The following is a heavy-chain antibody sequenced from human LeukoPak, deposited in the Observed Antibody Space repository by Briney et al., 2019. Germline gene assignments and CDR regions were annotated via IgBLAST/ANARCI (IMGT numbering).Heavy chain of an antibody. V-gene: IGHV3-23*01. J-gene: IGHJ3*02. D-gene: IGHD3-16*01. Sequence: PGGSLRLSCAASGFIFSSYAMTRVRQAPGRGLEWVSAISGSGGSTYYADSVKGRFTISRDNSKNTLYLQMNSLRAEDTAVYYCAKDLTFGGVNTLDAFDIWGQGTMVTVSS. CDR3: AKDLTFGGVNTLDAFDI. CDR2: ISGSGGST. CDR1: GFIFSSYA.